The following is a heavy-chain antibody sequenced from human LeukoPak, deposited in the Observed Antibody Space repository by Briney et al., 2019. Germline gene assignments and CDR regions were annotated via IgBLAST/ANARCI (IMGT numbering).Heavy chain of an antibody. V-gene: IGHV3-23*01. CDR3: AKDLPPSSASLIVGAGLVDY. CDR2: ISGSGGST. J-gene: IGHJ4*02. CDR1: GLTFSRHA. D-gene: IGHD1-26*01. Sequence: PGGSLRLSCEASGLTFSRHAMIWVRQAPGRGLEWVSAISGSGGSTYYADSVKGRFTISRDNSKNTLYLQMNSLRAEDTAVYYCAKDLPPSSASLIVGAGLVDYWGQGTLVTVSS.